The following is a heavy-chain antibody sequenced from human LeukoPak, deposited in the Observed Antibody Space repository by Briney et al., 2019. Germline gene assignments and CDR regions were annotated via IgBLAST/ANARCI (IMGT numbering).Heavy chain of an antibody. Sequence: PGGSLRLSCAASGFTFYDYGMTWVRQAPGKGLEWVSTISGSGLSTYYADSVKGRFTISRDNSNNTVFLQMNSLRAEDTAVYYCAKVGSGSYYIIDFDYWGQGTLVTVSS. CDR2: ISGSGLST. CDR3: AKVGSGSYYIIDFDY. V-gene: IGHV3-23*01. J-gene: IGHJ4*02. D-gene: IGHD1-26*01. CDR1: GFTFYDYG.